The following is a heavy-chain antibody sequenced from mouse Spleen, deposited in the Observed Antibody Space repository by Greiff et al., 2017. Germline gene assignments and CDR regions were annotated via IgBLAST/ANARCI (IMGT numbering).Heavy chain of an antibody. Sequence: VKLMESGAELVRPGASVTLSCKASGYTFTDYEMHWVKQTPVHGLEWIGAIDPETGGTAYNQKFKGKAILTADKSSSTAYMELRSLTSEDSAVYYCTRAGTVYFDYWGQGTTLTVSS. CDR1: GYTFTDYE. V-gene: IGHV1-15*01. J-gene: IGHJ2*01. D-gene: IGHD4-1*01. CDR2: IDPETGGT. CDR3: TRAGTVYFDY.